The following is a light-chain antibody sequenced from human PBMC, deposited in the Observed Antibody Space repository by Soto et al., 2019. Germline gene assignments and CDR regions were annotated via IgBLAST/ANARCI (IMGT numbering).Light chain of an antibody. CDR2: DVS. CDR3: SSYTSSSTLV. CDR1: SSDAGGYNY. V-gene: IGLV2-14*01. Sequence: QSALTQPDSVSGSPGQSITISCTGISSDAGGYNYVSWYQQHPGKAPKLMIYDVSNRPSGVSNRFSGSKSGNTASLTISGLQAEDEADYYCSSYTSSSTLVFGGGTKLTVL. J-gene: IGLJ2*01.